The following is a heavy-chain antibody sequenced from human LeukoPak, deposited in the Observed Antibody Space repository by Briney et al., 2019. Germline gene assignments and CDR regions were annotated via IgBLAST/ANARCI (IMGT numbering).Heavy chain of an antibody. D-gene: IGHD3-10*01. Sequence: PGGSLRLSCAASGFTFSSYAMSWVRQAPGKGLEWVSAISGSGGSTYYADSVKGRFTISRDNSKNTLYLQMNSLRAEDTAVYYCAKCVYGSGILNWSDPWGQGTLVTVSS. CDR1: GFTFSSYA. V-gene: IGHV3-23*01. CDR3: AKCVYGSGILNWSDP. J-gene: IGHJ5*02. CDR2: ISGSGGST.